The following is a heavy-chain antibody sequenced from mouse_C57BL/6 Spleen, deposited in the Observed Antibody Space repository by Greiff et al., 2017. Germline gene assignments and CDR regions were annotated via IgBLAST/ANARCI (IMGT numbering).Heavy chain of an antibody. CDR1: GYTFTSYW. CDR3: ARLGGDY. Sequence: QVQLQQSGAELVKPGASVKLSCKASGYTFTSYWMHWVKQRPGQGLEWIGEIDPSDSYTNYNQKFKGKSTLTVDKSSNTAYMQLSSLTSEDSAVYSGARLGGDYWGQGTTLTVSS. J-gene: IGHJ2*01. V-gene: IGHV1-69*01. CDR2: IDPSDSYT.